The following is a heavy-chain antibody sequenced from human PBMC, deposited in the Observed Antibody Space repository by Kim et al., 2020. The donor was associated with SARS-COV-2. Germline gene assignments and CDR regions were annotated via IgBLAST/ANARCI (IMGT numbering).Heavy chain of an antibody. V-gene: IGHV1-8*01. Sequence: ASVKVSCKASGYTFTSYDINWVRQATGQGLEWMGWMNPNSGNTGYAQKFQGRVTMTRNTSISTAYMELSSLRSEDTAVYYCARGQLLWFGESRYNWFDPWGQGTLVTVSS. CDR3: ARGQLLWFGESRYNWFDP. CDR1: GYTFTSYD. CDR2: MNPNSGNT. J-gene: IGHJ5*02. D-gene: IGHD3-10*01.